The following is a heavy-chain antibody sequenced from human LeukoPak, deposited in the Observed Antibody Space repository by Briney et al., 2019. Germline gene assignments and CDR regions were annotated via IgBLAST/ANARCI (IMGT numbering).Heavy chain of an antibody. D-gene: IGHD1-26*01. V-gene: IGHV3-48*03. CDR2: ISSSGSTI. CDR1: GFTFRSYE. Sequence: PGGSLRLSCAAFGFTFRSYEMNWVCQAPGKGLEWVSYISSSGSTICYADSVKGRFTISRDNAKNSLYLQVHSLRDEDTAVYYCATDGVKVGPTAFAYWGQGTLVTVSS. J-gene: IGHJ4*02. CDR3: ATDGVKVGPTAFAY.